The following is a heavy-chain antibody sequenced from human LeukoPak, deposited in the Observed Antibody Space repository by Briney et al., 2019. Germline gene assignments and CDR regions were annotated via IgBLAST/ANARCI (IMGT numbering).Heavy chain of an antibody. CDR2: IWYDGSTK. CDR3: ATRIAVAGGLDY. Sequence: GGSLRLSCAASGFTFSSYGMHWVRQAPGKGPEWVAIIWYDGSTKYYADSVKGRFTVSRDNSKNTLYLQMNSLRAEDTAVYYCATRIAVAGGLDYGGQGTLVTVSS. J-gene: IGHJ4*02. D-gene: IGHD6-19*01. V-gene: IGHV3-30*02. CDR1: GFTFSSYG.